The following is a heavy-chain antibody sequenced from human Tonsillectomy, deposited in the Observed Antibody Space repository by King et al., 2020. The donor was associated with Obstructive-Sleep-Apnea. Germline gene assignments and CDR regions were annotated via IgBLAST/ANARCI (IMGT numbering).Heavy chain of an antibody. J-gene: IGHJ4*02. CDR2: IYYSGST. CDR3: ARDSTSYGYVDY. Sequence: QLQESGPGLVKPSQTLSLTCTVSGGSISSGGYYWSWIRQHQGKGLEWIGYIYYSGSTYYNPSLKSRVTISVDTSKNHFSLKLSSVTAADTAVYYCARDSTSYGYVDYWGQGTLVTVSS. D-gene: IGHD5-18*01. V-gene: IGHV4-31*03. CDR1: GGSISSGGYY.